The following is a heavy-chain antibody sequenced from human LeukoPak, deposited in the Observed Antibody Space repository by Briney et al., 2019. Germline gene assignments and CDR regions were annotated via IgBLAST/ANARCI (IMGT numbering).Heavy chain of an antibody. Sequence: SETLSLTCTVSGGSISSGDYYWSWIRQPPGKGLEWIGYIYYSGSTYYNPSLKSRVTISVDTSKNQFSLKLNSVTAADTAVYYCARGRGHDYGDYFDYWGQGTLVTVSS. D-gene: IGHD4-17*01. CDR3: ARGRGHDYGDYFDY. V-gene: IGHV4-30-4*01. CDR2: IYYSGST. J-gene: IGHJ4*02. CDR1: GGSISSGDYY.